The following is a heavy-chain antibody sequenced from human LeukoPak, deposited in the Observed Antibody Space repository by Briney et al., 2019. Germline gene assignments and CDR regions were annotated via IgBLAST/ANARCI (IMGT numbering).Heavy chain of an antibody. D-gene: IGHD3-16*01. CDR2: INPNSGDT. J-gene: IGHJ4*02. CDR3: ATQRGSYLWGTDFDY. CDR1: GYTFTGYY. V-gene: IGHV1-2*02. Sequence: ASVKVSCKASGYTFTGYYMHWVRQAPGQGLEWMGWINPNSGDTKYAQKFQGRVTMTRDTSISTAYVELSRLRSDDTAVYYCATQRGSYLWGTDFDYWGEGTLVTVSS.